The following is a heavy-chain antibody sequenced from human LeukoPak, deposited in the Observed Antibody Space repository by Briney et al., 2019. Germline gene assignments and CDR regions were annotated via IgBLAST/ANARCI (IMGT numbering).Heavy chain of an antibody. V-gene: IGHV3-20*04. CDR1: GFTFDDYG. Sequence: WGSLRLSCAASGFTFDDYGMSWVSQAPGKGLEWVSGINWNGGSTGYADSVKGRFTISRENAKNSLYLQMNSLRAEDTAVYYCARTLRAFDIWGQGTMVTVSS. J-gene: IGHJ3*02. CDR2: INWNGGST. CDR3: ARTLRAFDI.